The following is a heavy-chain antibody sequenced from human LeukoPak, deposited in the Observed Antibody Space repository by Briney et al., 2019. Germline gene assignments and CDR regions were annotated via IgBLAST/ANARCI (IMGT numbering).Heavy chain of an antibody. J-gene: IGHJ5*02. CDR3: ARATGALGETP. D-gene: IGHD1-26*01. V-gene: IGHV4-39*07. Sequence: PSETLSLTCTVSGGSISSSSYYWGWIRQPPGKGLEWIGSIYYSGSTYYNPSLKSRVTISVDTSKNQFSLKLSSVTAADTAIYYCARATGALGETPWSQGTLVTVSS. CDR1: GGSISSSSYY. CDR2: IYYSGST.